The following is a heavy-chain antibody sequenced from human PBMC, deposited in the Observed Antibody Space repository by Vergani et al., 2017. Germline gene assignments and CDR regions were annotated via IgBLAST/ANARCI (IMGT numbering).Heavy chain of an antibody. V-gene: IGHV1-69*09. CDR1: GGTFSSYT. CDR2: IIPILGIA. D-gene: IGHD3-10*01. Sequence: QVQLVQSGAEVKKPGSSVKVSCKASGGTFSSYTISWVRQAPGQGLEWMGRIIPILGIANYAQKFQGRVTITADKSTSTAYMELSSLRSEDTAVYYCATDHRLGSGSYFGSGWFDPWGQGTLVTVSS. CDR3: ATDHRLGSGSYFGSGWFDP. J-gene: IGHJ5*02.